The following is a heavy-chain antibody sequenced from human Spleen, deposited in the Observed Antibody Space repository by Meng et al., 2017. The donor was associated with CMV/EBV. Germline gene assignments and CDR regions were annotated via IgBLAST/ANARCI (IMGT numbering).Heavy chain of an antibody. D-gene: IGHD5-18*01. V-gene: IGHV1-69*05. CDR1: GYTFTSYG. CDR3: ARARWSVDTDNYYYYGMDV. CDR2: IIPIFGTA. Sequence: SVKVSCKASGYTFTSYGISWVRQAPGQGLEWMGGIIPIFGTASYAQKFQGRVTITTDESTSTAYMELSSLRSEDTAVYYCARARWSVDTDNYYYYGMDVWGQGTTVTVSS. J-gene: IGHJ6*02.